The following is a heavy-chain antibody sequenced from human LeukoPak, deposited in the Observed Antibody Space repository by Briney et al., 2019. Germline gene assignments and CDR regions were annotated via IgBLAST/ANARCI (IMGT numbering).Heavy chain of an antibody. Sequence: GGSLRLSCAASGFTVSSNYMSWVRQAPGKGLEWVSVIYSGGSTYYADSVKGRFTISRDNSKNTLYLQMNSLRAEDTAVYYCASTSTKTGSLYYFDYWGQGTLVTVS. CDR2: IYSGGST. J-gene: IGHJ4*02. CDR1: GFTVSSNY. V-gene: IGHV3-53*01. D-gene: IGHD3-9*01. CDR3: ASTSTKTGSLYYFDY.